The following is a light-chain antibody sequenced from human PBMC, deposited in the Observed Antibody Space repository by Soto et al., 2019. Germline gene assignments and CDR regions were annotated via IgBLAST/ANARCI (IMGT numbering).Light chain of an antibody. CDR2: DAS. Sequence: MQMTQSPSTLSASVGDRVTITCRASQSISSWLAWYQQKPGKAPKLLIYDASSLESGVPSRFSGSGSGTEFTLTISSLQPDDFATYYCQQTTFGQGTKVDIK. CDR3: QQTT. J-gene: IGKJ1*01. CDR1: QSISSW. V-gene: IGKV1-5*01.